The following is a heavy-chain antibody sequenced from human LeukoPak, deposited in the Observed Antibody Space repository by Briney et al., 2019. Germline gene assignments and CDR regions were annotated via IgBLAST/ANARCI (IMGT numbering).Heavy chain of an antibody. D-gene: IGHD1-1*01. Sequence: GGSLRLSCATSGFTFSSYAMSWVRQAPGKGLEWVSAISGSGGSTYYADSVKGRFTISRDNSKNTLYLQMNSLRAEDTAVYYCAKDLNDYPDAFDIWGQGTMVTVSS. CDR3: AKDLNDYPDAFDI. CDR1: GFTFSSYA. CDR2: ISGSGGST. J-gene: IGHJ3*02. V-gene: IGHV3-23*01.